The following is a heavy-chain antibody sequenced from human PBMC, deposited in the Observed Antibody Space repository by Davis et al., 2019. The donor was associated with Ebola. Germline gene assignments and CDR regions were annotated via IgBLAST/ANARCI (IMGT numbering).Heavy chain of an antibody. CDR3: ARVNGDYYYYGLDV. CDR2: INHGGRI. J-gene: IGHJ6*02. D-gene: IGHD3-16*02. V-gene: IGHV4-34*01. Sequence: MPGGSLRLSCAVYVGSFSDYYWSWIRQPPGKGLEWIGEINHGGRINYNPSLRSRVTISVDKSKNQFFLKVSSVTAADTAVYYCARVNGDYYYYGLDVWGQGTTVTVSS. CDR1: VGSFSDYY.